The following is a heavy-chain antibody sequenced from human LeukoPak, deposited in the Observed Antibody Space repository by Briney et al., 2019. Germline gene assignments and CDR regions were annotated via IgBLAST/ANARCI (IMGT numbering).Heavy chain of an antibody. Sequence: SETLSLTCAVSGYSISSSNWWGWIRQPPGKGLEWIGYIYLGGSIHYNPSLKSRVTMSVDTSKNQFSLNLRSVTAVDTAVYYCARAVEMATITSPYFDYWGQGTLVTVSS. CDR2: IYLGGSI. CDR3: ARAVEMATITSPYFDY. J-gene: IGHJ4*02. CDR1: GYSISSSNW. D-gene: IGHD5-24*01. V-gene: IGHV4-28*05.